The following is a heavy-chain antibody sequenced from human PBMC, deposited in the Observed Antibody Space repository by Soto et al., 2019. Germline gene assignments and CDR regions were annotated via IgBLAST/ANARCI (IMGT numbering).Heavy chain of an antibody. CDR1: GYTFKDYD. Sequence: QVQLLQSGAEVKKPGTSVRVSCRASGYTFKDYDINWVRRAPGKGLEWMGWMNPNSGNTAYARKFHDRITMTRSVSARTAFIELSSLTPEDTAVYYCARRMTWSLWCFDLWGSGTQVTVSS. V-gene: IGHV1-8*01. CDR3: ARRMTWSLWCFDL. D-gene: IGHD3-3*01. CDR2: MNPNSGNT. J-gene: IGHJ2*01.